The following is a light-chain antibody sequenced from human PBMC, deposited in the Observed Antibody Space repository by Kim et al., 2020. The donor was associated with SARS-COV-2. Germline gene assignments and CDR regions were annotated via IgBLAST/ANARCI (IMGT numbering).Light chain of an antibody. CDR2: EVS. Sequence: QSVTISCTGTSSDVGSYNRVSWYQQPPGTAPKLMIYEVSNRPSGVPDRFSGSKSGNTASLTISGLQAEDEADYYCSSYTSSSHVVFGGGTKVTVL. CDR3: SSYTSSSHVV. V-gene: IGLV2-18*02. CDR1: SSDVGSYNR. J-gene: IGLJ2*01.